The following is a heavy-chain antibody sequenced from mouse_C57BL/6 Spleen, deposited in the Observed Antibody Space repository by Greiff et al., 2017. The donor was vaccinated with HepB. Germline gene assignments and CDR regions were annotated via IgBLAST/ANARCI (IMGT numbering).Heavy chain of an antibody. CDR3: ARELGPFDY. CDR1: GFTFSSYG. J-gene: IGHJ2*01. D-gene: IGHD4-1*01. V-gene: IGHV5-6*01. CDR2: ISSGGSYT. Sequence: EVQLVESGGDLVKPGGSLKLSCAASGFTFSSYGMSWVRQTPDKRLEWVATISSGGSYTYYPDSVKGRFTISRDNAKNTLYLQMSSLKSEDTAMYYCARELGPFDYWGQGTTLTVSS.